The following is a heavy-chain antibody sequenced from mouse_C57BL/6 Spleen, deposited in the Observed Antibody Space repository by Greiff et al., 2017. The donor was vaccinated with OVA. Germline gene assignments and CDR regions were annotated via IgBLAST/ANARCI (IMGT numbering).Heavy chain of an antibody. Sequence: VKVQQPGAELVRPGSSVKLSCKASGYTFTSYWMHWVKQRPIQGLEWIGNIDPSDSETHYNQKFKDKATLTVDKSSSTAYMQLSSLTSEDSAVYYCARSRGYFDYWGQGTTLTVSS. CDR2: IDPSDSET. J-gene: IGHJ2*01. CDR3: ARSRGYFDY. CDR1: GYTFTSYW. V-gene: IGHV1-52*01.